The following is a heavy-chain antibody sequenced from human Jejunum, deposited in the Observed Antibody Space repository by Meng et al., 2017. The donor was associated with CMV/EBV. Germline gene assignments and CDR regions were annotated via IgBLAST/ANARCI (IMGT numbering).Heavy chain of an antibody. Sequence: VQLVVSGGGLVKTXESVRVSCVGSGINFNDAWMSWVRQAPGKGLEWIGRIKSKGSGGTTDYAAPVKDRFIISRDDSKNTLYLQMNSLEIEDTAIYFCAWDIAFYLAKWGQGALVIVSS. CDR3: AWDIAFYLAK. V-gene: IGHV3-15*01. J-gene: IGHJ4*02. CDR2: IKSKGSGGTT. D-gene: IGHD3-3*02. CDR1: GINFNDAW.